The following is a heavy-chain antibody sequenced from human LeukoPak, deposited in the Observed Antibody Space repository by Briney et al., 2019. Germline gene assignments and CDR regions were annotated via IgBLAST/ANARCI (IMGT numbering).Heavy chain of an antibody. Sequence: GGSLRLSCAASGFTFSSYAMSWVRQAPGKGLEWVSAISGSGGSTYYADSVRGRFTISRDNSKSTLYLQMNSLRAEDTAVYYCAKDRGSGYHYFDYWGQGTLVAVSS. CDR1: GFTFSSYA. CDR3: AKDRGSGYHYFDY. D-gene: IGHD3-22*01. V-gene: IGHV3-23*01. CDR2: ISGSGGST. J-gene: IGHJ4*02.